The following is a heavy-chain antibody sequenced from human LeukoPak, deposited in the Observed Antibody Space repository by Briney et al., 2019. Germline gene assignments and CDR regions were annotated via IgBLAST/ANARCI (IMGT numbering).Heavy chain of an antibody. CDR3: ARTERYYYANSGNYYDLGGPHFDS. D-gene: IGHD3-22*01. Sequence: GGSLRLSCEASGLTFSRYAMHWVRQVPGKGLEGVAVISNDGNNKYYSDSVRGRFTISRDNSKSTLFLQMNSLRAEDTAVYYCARTERYYYANSGNYYDLGGPHFDSWGQGTLVTVSS. J-gene: IGHJ4*02. CDR1: GLTFSRYA. CDR2: ISNDGNNK. V-gene: IGHV3-30*03.